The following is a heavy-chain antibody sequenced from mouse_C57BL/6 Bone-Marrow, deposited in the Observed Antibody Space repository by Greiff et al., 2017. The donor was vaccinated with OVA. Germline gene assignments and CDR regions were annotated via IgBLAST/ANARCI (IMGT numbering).Heavy chain of an antibody. CDR1: GYTFTNYW. CDR2: IYPGGGYT. Sequence: QVQLKESGAELVRPGTSVKMSCKASGYTFTNYWIGWAKQRPGHGLEWIGDIYPGGGYTNYNEKFKGKATLTADKSSSTAYMQFSSLTSEDSAIYYCARLGYYYEDYFDYWGQGTTLTVSS. J-gene: IGHJ2*01. D-gene: IGHD1-1*01. CDR3: ARLGYYYEDYFDY. V-gene: IGHV1-63*01.